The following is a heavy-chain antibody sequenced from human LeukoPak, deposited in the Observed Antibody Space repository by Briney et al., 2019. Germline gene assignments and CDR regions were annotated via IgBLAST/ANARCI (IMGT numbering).Heavy chain of an antibody. CDR3: ARPPGGSSG. CDR2: INTDGRST. D-gene: IGHD4-23*01. Sequence: PGGSLRLSCAASGFTFSSYWMHWVRQAPGKGLLWVSRINTDGRSTSYADSVKGRFTVSRDNAKNSLHLQMNNLRAEDTAVYYCARPPGGSSGWGQGTLVTVSS. V-gene: IGHV3-74*01. CDR1: GFTFSSYW. J-gene: IGHJ4*02.